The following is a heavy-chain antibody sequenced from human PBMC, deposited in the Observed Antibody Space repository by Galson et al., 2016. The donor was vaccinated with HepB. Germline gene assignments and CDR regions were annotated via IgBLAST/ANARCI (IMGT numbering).Heavy chain of an antibody. CDR1: GFKFRSYG. V-gene: IGHV3-21*06. Sequence: SLRLSCAASGFKFRSYGLNWVRQAPGKGLEWVSSISISGNFTYYADSVRGRFTISKDNAKSSLFLEMNSLRVEDTAIYFCAREGTMLRGVLSDWGQGTLVIVSS. D-gene: IGHD3-10*01. CDR3: AREGTMLRGVLSD. J-gene: IGHJ4*02. CDR2: ISISGNFT.